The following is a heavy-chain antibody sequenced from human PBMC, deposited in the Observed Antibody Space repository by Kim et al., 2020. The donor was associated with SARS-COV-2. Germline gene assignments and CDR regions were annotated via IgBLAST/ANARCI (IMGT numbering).Heavy chain of an antibody. V-gene: IGHV4-34*01. Sequence: SETLSLTCAVYGGSFSGYYWSWIRQPPGKGLEWIGEINHSGSTNYNPSLKSRVTISVDTSKNQFSLKLSSVTAADTAVYYCARGRVVVAPGYYYYGMDV. CDR2: INHSGST. CDR1: GGSFSGYY. CDR3: ARGRVVVAPGYYYYGMDV. J-gene: IGHJ6*01. D-gene: IGHD2-15*01.